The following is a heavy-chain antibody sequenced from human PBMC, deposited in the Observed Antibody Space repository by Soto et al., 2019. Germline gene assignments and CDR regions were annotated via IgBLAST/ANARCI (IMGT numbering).Heavy chain of an antibody. D-gene: IGHD6-6*01. CDR3: AAVAAARSRVYYYGMDV. J-gene: IGHJ6*02. V-gene: IGHV1-46*01. CDR2: INPSGGST. Sequence: ASVKVSCKASGYTFTSYYMHWVRQAPGQGLEWMGIINPSGGSTSYAQKFQGRVTMTRDTSTSTVYMELSSLRSEDTAVYYCAAVAAARSRVYYYGMDVWGQGTTVTVSS. CDR1: GYTFTSYY.